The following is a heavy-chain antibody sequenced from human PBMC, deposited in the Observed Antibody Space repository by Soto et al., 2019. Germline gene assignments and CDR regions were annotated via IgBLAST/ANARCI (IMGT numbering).Heavy chain of an antibody. CDR3: ASSPNLYYYYSYMAV. CDR1: GFTFSSYP. D-gene: IGHD1-7*01. Sequence: PGGSLRLTCAASGFTFSSYPMNWVRQAPGKGLEWISAITGGGGNTYNADSVKGRFTISRDNSKTTLYLQMSSLRAEDTATYYCASSPNLYYYYSYMAVWGKGTTVTVS. J-gene: IGHJ6*03. V-gene: IGHV3-23*01. CDR2: ITGGGGNT.